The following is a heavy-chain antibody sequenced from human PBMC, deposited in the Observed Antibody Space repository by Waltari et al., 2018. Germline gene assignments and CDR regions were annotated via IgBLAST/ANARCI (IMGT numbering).Heavy chain of an antibody. V-gene: IGHV3-23*01. CDR3: ARGSGVDY. CDR1: FRTYV. J-gene: IGHJ4*02. Sequence: FRTYVLNGGRQAPGKVLEGVSSISDGGSIINYADSVKGRFTISRDNSKNTVYLQMKSLRAEDTAVYYCARGSGVDYWGQGTLVTISS. D-gene: IGHD7-27*01. CDR2: ISDGGSII.